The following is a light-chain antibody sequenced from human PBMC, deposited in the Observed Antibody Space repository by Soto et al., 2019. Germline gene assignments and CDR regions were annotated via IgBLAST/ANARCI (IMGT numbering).Light chain of an antibody. CDR2: LTS. V-gene: IGKV3-11*01. Sequence: MVETHSPPTLSSFPRDRFTVYVRASQAVNTRLAWYQHKPGQAPRLLIYLTSNRAAGIPARFSGSGSETDFTLTISDVEPEDFAVYYCHQRQSWPRTFGQGTKVDIK. CDR1: QAVNTR. CDR3: HQRQSWPRT. J-gene: IGKJ1*01.